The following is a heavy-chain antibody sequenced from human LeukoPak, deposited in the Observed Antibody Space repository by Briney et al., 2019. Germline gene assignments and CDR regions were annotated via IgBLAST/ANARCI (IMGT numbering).Heavy chain of an antibody. CDR2: ISSNSSYI. D-gene: IGHD1-7*01. J-gene: IGHJ4*02. CDR1: GFTFSSYS. CDR3: ARVAGKLGSFDY. V-gene: IGHV3-21*01. Sequence: GGSLRLSCAASGFTFSSYSMNWVRQAPGKGLEWVSSISSNSSYIYYADSVKGRFTISRDNAKNSLYLQMNSLRAEDTAVYYCARVAGKLGSFDYWGQGTLVTVSS.